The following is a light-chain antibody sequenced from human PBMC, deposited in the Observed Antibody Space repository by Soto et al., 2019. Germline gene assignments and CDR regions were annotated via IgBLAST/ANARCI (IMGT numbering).Light chain of an antibody. J-gene: IGKJ3*01. CDR3: QKYNGAPPET. Sequence: DIQMTQSPSSLSATVGDRVTITCRASQDISNYLAWHQQKPGKVPKLLIYAASTLQPGVPSRFSGSGSGTDSTLTISSLQPEDVATYYCQKYNGAPPETFGPGTKVAIK. CDR2: AAS. V-gene: IGKV1-27*01. CDR1: QDISNY.